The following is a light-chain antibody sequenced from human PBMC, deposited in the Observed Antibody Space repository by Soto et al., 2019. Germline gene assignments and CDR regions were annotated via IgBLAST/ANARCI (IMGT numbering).Light chain of an antibody. CDR2: EGS. Sequence: QSVLTQPASVSGSPGQSITISCTGTSSDVGSYNLVSWYQQHPGKAPKLMIYEGSKRPSGVSDRFSGSKSGNTASLTISGLQAADEADYYCCSYAGSSYVFGTGTKVTVL. J-gene: IGLJ1*01. V-gene: IGLV2-23*01. CDR1: SSDVGSYNL. CDR3: CSYAGSSYV.